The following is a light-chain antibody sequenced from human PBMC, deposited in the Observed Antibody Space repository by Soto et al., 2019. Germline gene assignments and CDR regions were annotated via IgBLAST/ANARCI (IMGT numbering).Light chain of an antibody. V-gene: IGLV2-14*01. CDR3: KSYAVGSTYV. J-gene: IGLJ1*01. CDR2: EVD. CDR1: GSDIGYFNY. Sequence: QSVLTQPASVSGSPGQSITISCTGTGSDIGYFNYVSWYQQQPGTAPKLMIYEVDNRPSGVSIRFSGSKSGSTASLTISGLQAEDEADYYCKSYAVGSTYVFGTGTKVTVL.